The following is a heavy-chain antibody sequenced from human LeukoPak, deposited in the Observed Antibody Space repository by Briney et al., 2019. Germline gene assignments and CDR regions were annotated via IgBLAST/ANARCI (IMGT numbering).Heavy chain of an antibody. V-gene: IGHV3-11*01. CDR2: ISSSGSTI. CDR1: GFTFSDYY. D-gene: IGHD3-10*01. Sequence: GGSLRLSCAASGFTFSDYYMSWIRQAPGKGLEWVSYISSSGSTIYYADSVKGRFTISRDNAKNSLYLQMNSLRADDTAVYYCARDSGTTGEVKFDPWGQGALVTVSS. CDR3: ARDSGTTGEVKFDP. J-gene: IGHJ5*02.